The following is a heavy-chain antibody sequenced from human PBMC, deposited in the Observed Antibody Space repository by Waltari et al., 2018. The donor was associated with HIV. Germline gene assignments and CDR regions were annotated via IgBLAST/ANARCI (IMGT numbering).Heavy chain of an antibody. V-gene: IGHV4-38-2*02. CDR3: AREWGTLMVAWFDP. CDR1: GYSISSGYF. Sequence: QVQLQESGPGLVKPSETLSLTCAVSGYSISSGYFWGWNRQPPGKALEWIGSMFHNGSTYYNPSLKSLVTISVDTSKNQFSLKLSSVTSADTAIYYCAREWGTLMVAWFDPWGQGTLVTVSS. CDR2: MFHNGST. J-gene: IGHJ5*02. D-gene: IGHD3-10*01.